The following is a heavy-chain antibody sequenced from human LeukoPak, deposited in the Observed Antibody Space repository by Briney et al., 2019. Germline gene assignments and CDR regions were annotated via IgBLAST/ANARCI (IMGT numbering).Heavy chain of an antibody. CDR1: GGSFSGYY. CDR3: ARDYYDSSGYYPSFDI. V-gene: IGHV4-34*01. Sequence: SSETLSLTCAVYGGSFSGYYWSWIRQPPGKGLEWIGEINHSGSTNYNPSLKSRVTISVDTSKNQFSLKLSSVTAADTAVYYCARDYYDSSGYYPSFDIWGQGTVVTVSS. CDR2: INHSGST. D-gene: IGHD3-22*01. J-gene: IGHJ3*02.